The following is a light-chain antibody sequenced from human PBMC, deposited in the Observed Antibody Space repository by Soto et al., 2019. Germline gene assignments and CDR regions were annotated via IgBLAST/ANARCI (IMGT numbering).Light chain of an antibody. V-gene: IGLV1-40*01. CDR1: NSNLGAGYD. J-gene: IGLJ3*02. CDR3: QAYDYSLTAFV. CDR2: GNR. Sequence: QSALTQPASVSGSPGQSITISCTGNNSNLGAGYDVHWYQQLPGAAPKLVIFGNRNRPSGVPERFSGSKSGTSASLAITGLQAEDEADYYCQAYDYSLTAFVFGGGTQVTVL.